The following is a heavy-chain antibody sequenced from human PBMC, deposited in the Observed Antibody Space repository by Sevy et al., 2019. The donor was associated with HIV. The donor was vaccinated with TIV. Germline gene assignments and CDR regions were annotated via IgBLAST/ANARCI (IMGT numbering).Heavy chain of an antibody. D-gene: IGHD4-17*01. CDR1: GFSFSRYE. J-gene: IGHJ4*02. Sequence: GSLRLSCAASGFSFSRYEMNWVRQAPGKGLEWVSYISNSGTNISYSDPVRGRFTISRDNARNLLYLQMNSLRAEDTAVYFCARDLPPSATTVPHFDCWGQGTLVTVSS. V-gene: IGHV3-48*03. CDR3: ARDLPPSATTVPHFDC. CDR2: ISNSGTNI.